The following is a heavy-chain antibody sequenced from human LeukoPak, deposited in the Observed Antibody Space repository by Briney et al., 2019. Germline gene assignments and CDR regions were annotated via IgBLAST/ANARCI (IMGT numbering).Heavy chain of an antibody. D-gene: IGHD5-18*01. V-gene: IGHV4-39*07. CDR3: AAGYSYDFFDY. J-gene: IGHJ4*02. CDR2: IYYSGST. CDR1: GGSISSSSYY. Sequence: SETLPLTCTVSGGSISSSSYYWGWIRQPPGKGLEWIGSIYYSGSTYYNPSLKSRVTISVDTSKNQFSLKLSSVTAADTAVYYCAAGYSYDFFDYWGQGTLVTVSS.